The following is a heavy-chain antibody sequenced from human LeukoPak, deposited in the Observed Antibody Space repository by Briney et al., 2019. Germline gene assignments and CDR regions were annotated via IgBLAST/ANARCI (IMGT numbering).Heavy chain of an antibody. J-gene: IGHJ4*02. Sequence: SQTLSLTCAISGDSVSSNSAAWNWIRQSPSRGLEWLGRTYYRSKWYNDYAVSVKSRITINPDTSKNQFSLQLNSVTPEDTAVYYCAGGRYSGYDWGFDYFDYWGQGTLVTVSS. CDR1: GDSVSSNSAA. D-gene: IGHD5-12*01. V-gene: IGHV6-1*01. CDR3: AGGRYSGYDWGFDYFDY. CDR2: TYYRSKWYN.